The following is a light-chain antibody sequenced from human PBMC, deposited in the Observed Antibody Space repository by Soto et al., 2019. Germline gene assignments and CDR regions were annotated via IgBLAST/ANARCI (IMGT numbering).Light chain of an antibody. J-gene: IGKJ1*01. Sequence: EIVVTQSTATLSMSSGERATLSCRASQSVSSNLAWYQQKPGQAPRLLIYGASTRATGIPARFSGSGSGTEFTLTISSLQSEDFAVYYCQQYNNWPQTFGQGTKVDIK. CDR3: QQYNNWPQT. V-gene: IGKV3-15*01. CDR1: QSVSSN. CDR2: GAS.